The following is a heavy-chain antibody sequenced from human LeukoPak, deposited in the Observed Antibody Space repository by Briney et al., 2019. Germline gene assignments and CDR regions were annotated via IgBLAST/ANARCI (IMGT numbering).Heavy chain of an antibody. Sequence: PGGSLRLSCAASGFTFSSYGMHWVRQAPGKGLEWVAFIHYDGSNKYYADSVKGRFTISRDNSKNTLYLQMNSLRAEDTAVYYCARDKYYYDSSGGGYYFDYWGQGTLVTVSS. J-gene: IGHJ4*02. D-gene: IGHD3-22*01. CDR2: IHYDGSNK. CDR1: GFTFSSYG. CDR3: ARDKYYYDSSGGGYYFDY. V-gene: IGHV3-30*02.